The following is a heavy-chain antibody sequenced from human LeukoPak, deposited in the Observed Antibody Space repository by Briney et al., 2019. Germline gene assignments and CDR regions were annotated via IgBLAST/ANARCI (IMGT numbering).Heavy chain of an antibody. V-gene: IGHV3-9*01. J-gene: IGHJ6*02. CDR1: GFTFDDYA. D-gene: IGHD6-13*01. Sequence: GRSLRLSCAACGFTFDDYAMHWVRQAPGKGLEWVSGISWNSGSIGYADSVKGRFTISRDNAKNSLYLQMNSLRAEDTALYYCAKDNVAGAAAYYGMDVWGQGTTVTVSS. CDR2: ISWNSGSI. CDR3: AKDNVAGAAAYYGMDV.